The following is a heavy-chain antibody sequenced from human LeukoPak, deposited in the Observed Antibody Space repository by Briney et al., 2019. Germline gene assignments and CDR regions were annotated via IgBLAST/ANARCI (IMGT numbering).Heavy chain of an antibody. V-gene: IGHV3-48*03. J-gene: IGHJ4*02. Sequence: GGSLRLSCAASGFTFSSYEMNWVRQAPGKGLEWVSCISSSDSTKYYADSVKGRFTISRDNAKNSLYLQMNNLRAEDTAVYYCAREGSYSNYYFDYWGQGTLVTVSS. CDR1: GFTFSSYE. D-gene: IGHD4-11*01. CDR3: AREGSYSNYYFDY. CDR2: ISSSDSTK.